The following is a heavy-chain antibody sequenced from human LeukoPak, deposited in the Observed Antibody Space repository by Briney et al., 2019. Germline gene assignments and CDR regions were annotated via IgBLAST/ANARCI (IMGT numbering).Heavy chain of an antibody. D-gene: IGHD2-21*02. CDR1: GYSFTTYW. V-gene: IGHV5-51*01. CDR3: ARRPRALVTPTTADY. Sequence: GESLKISCKGSGYSFTTYWIGWVRQMPGKGLEWMGIIYPGDSDTRYSPSFQGQVTISADKSISTAYLQWSSLKASDTATYYCARRPRALVTPTTADYWGQGTLVTVSS. J-gene: IGHJ4*02. CDR2: IYPGDSDT.